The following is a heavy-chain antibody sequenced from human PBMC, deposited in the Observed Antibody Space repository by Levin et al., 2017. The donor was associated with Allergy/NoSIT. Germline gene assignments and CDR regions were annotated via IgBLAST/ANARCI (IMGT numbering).Heavy chain of an antibody. J-gene: IGHJ6*02. CDR1: GFTFSSYA. CDR3: ARDLFYGSGSSRAMDV. D-gene: IGHD3-10*01. V-gene: IGHV3-30*04. CDR2: TSYEGSNK. Sequence: GGSLRLSCAASGFTFSSYAMHWVRQAPGKGLEWVAVTSYEGSNKYYVDSVKGRFTISRDNPKNTLYLQMNSLRAEDTAVYYCARDLFYGSGSSRAMDVWGQGTTVTVSS.